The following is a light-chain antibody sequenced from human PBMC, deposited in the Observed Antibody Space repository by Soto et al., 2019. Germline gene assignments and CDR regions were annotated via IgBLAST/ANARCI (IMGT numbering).Light chain of an antibody. CDR3: QQLNSYPIT. CDR1: QGISSY. J-gene: IGKJ5*01. V-gene: IGKV1-9*01. CDR2: AAS. Sequence: DSQLTQSPSFLSASVGDRVTITCRASQGISSYLAWYQQKPGKAPKLLIYAASTLQSWVPSRFSGSGSGTEFTLTISSLQPEDFATYYCQQLNSYPITFGQGTRLEIK.